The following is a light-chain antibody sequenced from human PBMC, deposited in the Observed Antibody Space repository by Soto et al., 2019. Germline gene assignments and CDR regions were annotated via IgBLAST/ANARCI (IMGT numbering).Light chain of an antibody. CDR1: SSNIGAGYD. Sequence: QAVVTQPPSVSGAPGQRVTISCTGSSSNIGAGYDVHWYQQLPGTAPKLLIYVNSNRPSGVPDRFSGSKSGTSASLAITGLQAEDEADYYCQSYDNSLSGRVVFGGGTQLTVL. V-gene: IGLV1-40*01. J-gene: IGLJ2*01. CDR2: VNS. CDR3: QSYDNSLSGRVV.